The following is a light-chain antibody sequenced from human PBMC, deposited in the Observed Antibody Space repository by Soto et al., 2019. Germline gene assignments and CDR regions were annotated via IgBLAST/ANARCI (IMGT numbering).Light chain of an antibody. V-gene: IGKV3-15*01. CDR1: QSVNNN. CDR2: YAS. CDR3: QQYNHWPPIT. J-gene: IGKJ5*01. Sequence: EVMMTQSPATLSVSPGDTATLSCRASQSVNNNLAWYQQKPGQAPRLLIYYASTRAPDVPARFSGSGSGTEFTLTISSLQSEDFALYYCQQYNHWPPITFGQGTRLEIK.